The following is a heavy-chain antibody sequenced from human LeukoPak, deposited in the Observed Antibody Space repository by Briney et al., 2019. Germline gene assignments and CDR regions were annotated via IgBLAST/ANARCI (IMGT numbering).Heavy chain of an antibody. J-gene: IGHJ4*02. CDR1: GFTFSSYS. CDR3: ARGHDYGDSNFDY. V-gene: IGHV3-21*04. CDR2: ISSSSSYI. Sequence: GGSLRLSCAASGFTFSSYSMNWVRQAPGKGLEWVSSISSSSSYIYYADSVKGRFTISRDNAKNSLYLQMNSLRAEDTAVYYCARGHDYGDSNFDYWGQGTLVTVSS. D-gene: IGHD4-17*01.